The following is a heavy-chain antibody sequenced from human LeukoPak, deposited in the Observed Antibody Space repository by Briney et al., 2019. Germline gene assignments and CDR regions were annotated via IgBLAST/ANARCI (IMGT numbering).Heavy chain of an antibody. J-gene: IGHJ3*02. V-gene: IGHV3-13*01. CDR2: IGTAGDT. CDR1: GFTVSNNF. D-gene: IGHD3-10*01. Sequence: PGGSLRLSCAASGFTVSNNFMSWVRQATGKGLEWVSAIGTAGDTYYPGSVKGRFTISRENAKNSLYLQMNSLRAGDTAVYYCARVRGDVEAFDIWGQGTMVTVSS. CDR3: ARVRGDVEAFDI.